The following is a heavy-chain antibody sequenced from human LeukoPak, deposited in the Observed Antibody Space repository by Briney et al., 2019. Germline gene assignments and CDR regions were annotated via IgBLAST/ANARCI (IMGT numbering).Heavy chain of an antibody. J-gene: IGHJ6*02. V-gene: IGHV4-59*08. D-gene: IGHD6-13*01. CDR3: ARHQSSWDYYGMDV. CDR2: IYYSGST. Sequence: SETLSLTCTVSGGSISSYYWSWIRQPPGKGLEWIGYIYYSGSTNYNPSLKSRVTISVGTSKNQFSLKLSSVTAADTAVYYCARHQSSWDYYGMDVWGQGTTVTVSS. CDR1: GGSISSYY.